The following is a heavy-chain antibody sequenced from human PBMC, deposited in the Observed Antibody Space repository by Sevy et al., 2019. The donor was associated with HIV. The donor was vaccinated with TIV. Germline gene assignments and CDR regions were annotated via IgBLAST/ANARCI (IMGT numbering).Heavy chain of an antibody. J-gene: IGHJ5*02. CDR3: ARAPPVVVVPGAPSWFDP. CDR2: INHSGST. V-gene: IGHV4-34*01. CDR1: GGSFSGYY. D-gene: IGHD2-2*01. Sequence: SQTLSLTCAVYGGSFSGYYWNWIRQSPGKGLEWIGEINHSGSTHYNPSLKSRVTISVDTSKNQFSLRLNSLTAADPAVYYFARAPPVVVVPGAPSWFDPWGQGTLVTVSS.